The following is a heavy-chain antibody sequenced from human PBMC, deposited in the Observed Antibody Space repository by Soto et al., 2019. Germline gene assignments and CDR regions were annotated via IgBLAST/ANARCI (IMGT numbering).Heavy chain of an antibody. D-gene: IGHD3-9*01. CDR3: AATQKLVIDDAFDI. V-gene: IGHV1-58*01. CDR1: GFTFTSSA. CDR2: IVVGSGNT. Sequence: SVKGSCKASGFTFTSSAVQWVRQARGQRLEWIGWIVVGSGNTNYAQKFQERVTITRDMSTSTAYMELSSLRSEDTAVYYCAATQKLVIDDAFDIWGQGTMVTVSS. J-gene: IGHJ3*02.